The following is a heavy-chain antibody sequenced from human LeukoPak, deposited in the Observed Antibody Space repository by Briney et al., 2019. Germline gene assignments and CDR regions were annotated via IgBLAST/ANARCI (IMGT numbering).Heavy chain of an antibody. CDR2: INPNSGGT. CDR1: GYTFTGYY. CDR3: ARDKGDGYSMTFDY. D-gene: IGHD5-24*01. Sequence: ASVKVSCKASGYTFTGYYMHWVRQAPGQGLEWMGWINPNSGGTNYAQKFQGRVTMTRDTSISTAYMELSRLRSDDTAVYYCARDKGDGYSMTFDYWGQGTPVTVSS. V-gene: IGHV1-2*02. J-gene: IGHJ4*02.